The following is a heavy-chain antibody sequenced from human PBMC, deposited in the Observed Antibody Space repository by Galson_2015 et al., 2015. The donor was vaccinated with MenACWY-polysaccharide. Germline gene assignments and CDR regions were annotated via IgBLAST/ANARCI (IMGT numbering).Heavy chain of an antibody. D-gene: IGHD4-23*01. V-gene: IGHV1-18*01. CDR1: GYTFTSYG. Sequence: SVKVSCKASGYTFTSYGISWVRRAPGQGLEWMGWISAYNGYTNYAQKLQGRVTMTTDTSTSTAYMELRSLRSDDTAVYYCARDRARGVVTFDYWGQGTLVTVSS. CDR3: ARDRARGVVTFDY. J-gene: IGHJ4*02. CDR2: ISAYNGYT.